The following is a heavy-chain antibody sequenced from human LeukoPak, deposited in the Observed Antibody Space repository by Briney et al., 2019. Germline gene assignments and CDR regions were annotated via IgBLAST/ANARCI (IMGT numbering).Heavy chain of an antibody. J-gene: IGHJ4*02. Sequence: GGSLRLSCAASGFTFSASDMNWVRQTPGKGLEWVSSISSSSSYIYYADSVKGRFTISRDNAKNSLYLQMNSLRAEDTAVYYCARALWFGETFPAYWGQGTLVTVSS. CDR2: ISSSSSYI. CDR3: ARALWFGETFPAY. CDR1: GFTFSASD. D-gene: IGHD3-10*01. V-gene: IGHV3-21*01.